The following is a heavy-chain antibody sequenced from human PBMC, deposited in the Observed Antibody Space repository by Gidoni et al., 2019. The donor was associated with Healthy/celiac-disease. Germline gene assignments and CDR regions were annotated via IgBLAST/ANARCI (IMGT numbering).Heavy chain of an antibody. Sequence: QVQLQESGPGLVKPSQTLSLTCTVSGGSISSGSYYWSWIRQPAGKGLEWIGRIYTSGSTNYNPSLKSRVTISVDTSKNQFSLKLSSVTAADTAVYYCARDQPGYSYGSDAFDIWGQGTMVTVSS. CDR2: IYTSGST. J-gene: IGHJ3*02. V-gene: IGHV4-61*02. CDR1: GGSISSGSYY. CDR3: ARDQPGYSYGSDAFDI. D-gene: IGHD5-18*01.